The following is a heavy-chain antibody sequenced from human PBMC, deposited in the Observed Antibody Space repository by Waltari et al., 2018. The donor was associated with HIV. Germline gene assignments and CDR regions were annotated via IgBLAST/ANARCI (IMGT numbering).Heavy chain of an antibody. CDR1: GFSFIKYS. CDR2: ISSGSSAR. Sequence: EVQLVESGGGLVQPGGSLRLSCEASGFSFIKYSMHWVRQAPGKGLDWFSYISSGSSARYYADSLKGRFTISRDNAKNSLYLQMYSLRPEDTAVYYCARDGDRRDFDYWGQGTLVTVSS. CDR3: ARDGDRRDFDY. V-gene: IGHV3-48*01. D-gene: IGHD2-21*02. J-gene: IGHJ4*02.